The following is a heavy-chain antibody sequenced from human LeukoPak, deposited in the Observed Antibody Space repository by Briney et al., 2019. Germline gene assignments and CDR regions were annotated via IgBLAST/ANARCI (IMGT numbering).Heavy chain of an antibody. J-gene: IGHJ4*02. V-gene: IGHV3-48*04. Sequence: GGSLRLSCTASGFPFSDYSMNWVRQAPGKGLEWISYIGISSGNTKYADSVKGRFTISADNAKNSLYLQMNSLRVEDTAVYYCARDHNYAFDNWGQGTLVAVSS. CDR3: ARDHNYAFDN. D-gene: IGHD1-1*01. CDR2: IGISSGNT. CDR1: GFPFSDYS.